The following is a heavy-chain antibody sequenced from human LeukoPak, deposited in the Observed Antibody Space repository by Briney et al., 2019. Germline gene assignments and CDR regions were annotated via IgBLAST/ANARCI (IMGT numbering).Heavy chain of an antibody. V-gene: IGHV3-11*04. CDR1: GFTFSDYY. J-gene: IGHJ6*03. CDR2: ISSSGSTI. Sequence: MPGGSLRLSCAASGFTFSDYYMSWIRQAPGKGLEWVSYISSSGSTIYYADSVKGRFTISRDNAKNSLYLQMNSLRAEDTAVYYCARDPLDYGDSSSYYYYYYYMDVWGKGTTVTVSS. CDR3: ARDPLDYGDSSSYYYYYYYMDV. D-gene: IGHD4-17*01.